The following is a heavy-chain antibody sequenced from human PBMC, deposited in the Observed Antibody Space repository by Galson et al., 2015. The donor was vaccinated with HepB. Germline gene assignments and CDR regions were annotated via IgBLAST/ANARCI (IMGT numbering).Heavy chain of an antibody. V-gene: IGHV3-74*01. D-gene: IGHD3-10*02. J-gene: IGHJ5*02. Sequence: SLRLSCAASGFSFGSYWMHWVRQAPGRGPVWVARINDDGSYSDYADSVKGRFSISRDNAKNTLFLHMNSPRVEDTAIYYCTRDMIGGQTLEHWGQGTRITVSS. CDR2: INDDGSYS. CDR1: GFSFGSYW. CDR3: TRDMIGGQTLEH.